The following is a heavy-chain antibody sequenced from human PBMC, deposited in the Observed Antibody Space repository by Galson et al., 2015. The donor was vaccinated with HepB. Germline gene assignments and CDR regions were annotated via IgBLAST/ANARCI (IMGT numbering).Heavy chain of an antibody. V-gene: IGHV3-23*01. CDR3: AKVDRSQWELRGWFDP. CDR2: ISGSAVST. Sequence: SLRLSCAASGFTFSSYAMSWVRQAPGKGLEWVSAISGSAVSTYYADSVKGRFTISRDNSKNTLYLQMNSQRAEDTAVYYCAKVDRSQWELRGWFDPWGQGTLVTVSS. J-gene: IGHJ5*02. CDR1: GFTFSSYA. D-gene: IGHD1-26*01.